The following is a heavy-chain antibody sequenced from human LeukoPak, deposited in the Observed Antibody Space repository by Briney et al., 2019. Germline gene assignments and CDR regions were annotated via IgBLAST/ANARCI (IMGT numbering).Heavy chain of an antibody. D-gene: IGHD2-21*02. CDR1: GFTFSSYG. CDR3: AKEGDWYYFDY. CDR2: ISYDGSNK. Sequence: GGSLRLSCAASGFTFSSYGMHLVRQAPGKGLEWVAVISYDGSNKYYADSVKGRFTISRDNSKNTLYLQMNSLRAEDTAVYYCAKEGDWYYFDYWGQGTLVTVSS. J-gene: IGHJ4*02. V-gene: IGHV3-30*18.